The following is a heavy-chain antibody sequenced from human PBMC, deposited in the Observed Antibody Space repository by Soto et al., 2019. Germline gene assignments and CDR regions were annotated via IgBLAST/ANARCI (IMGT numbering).Heavy chain of an antibody. CDR3: EKRSGSSTFDS. D-gene: IGHD6-6*01. J-gene: IGHJ4*02. V-gene: IGHV3-23*01. Sequence: GGSLRLSCAASGFTFSSYAMSWVRQAPGKGLEWVSVISGSDDSTYYADSVKGRFTISRDNSKNTLYLQMNSLRAEDTAVYYREKRSGSSTFDSWGQGPRATV. CDR2: ISGSDDST. CDR1: GFTFSSYA.